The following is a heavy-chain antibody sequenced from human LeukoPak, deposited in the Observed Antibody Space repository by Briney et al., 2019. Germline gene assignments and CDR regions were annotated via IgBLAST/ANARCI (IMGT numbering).Heavy chain of an antibody. D-gene: IGHD2-2*01. CDR1: GFTFSNYY. Sequence: PGGSLRLSCAASGFTFSNYYMSWIRQAPGKGLEWVSSISSSSSYRNYADSVKGRFTISRDNAKNSLYLQMDSLRAEDTAVYYCARSEGYCSSTSCYSYYGMDVWGQGTTVTVSS. CDR3: ARSEGYCSSTSCYSYYGMDV. CDR2: ISSSSSYR. J-gene: IGHJ6*02. V-gene: IGHV3-11*06.